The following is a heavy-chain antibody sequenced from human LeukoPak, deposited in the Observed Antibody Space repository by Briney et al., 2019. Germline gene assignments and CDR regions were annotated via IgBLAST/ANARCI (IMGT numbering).Heavy chain of an antibody. Sequence: SETLSLTCTVSGGSIRSSSYYWGWIRQPPGKGLEWIGSIYYSGSTYYNPSLKSRVTISVDTSKNQFSLKLNSVTAADTAVYYCARDESTVTPGDYWGQGTLVTVSS. CDR1: GGSIRSSSYY. D-gene: IGHD4-17*01. V-gene: IGHV4-39*07. CDR3: ARDESTVTPGDY. CDR2: IYYSGST. J-gene: IGHJ4*02.